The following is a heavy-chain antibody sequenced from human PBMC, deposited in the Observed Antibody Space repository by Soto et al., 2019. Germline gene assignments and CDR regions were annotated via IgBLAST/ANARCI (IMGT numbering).Heavy chain of an antibody. J-gene: IGHJ4*02. V-gene: IGHV3-9*01. D-gene: IGHD3-3*01. CDR3: AKGAVTSIFGYFDF. CDR1: GFIFEDYA. CDR2: ISWNSGNI. Sequence: EVHLVESGGGLVQPGRSLRRSCAASGFIFEDYAMHWVRQVPGKGLEWVSSISWNSGNIVYADSVKGRFTVSRDSANNSRYLQMNSLITEDTALYYCAKGAVTSIFGYFDFCGQGTLVTVSS.